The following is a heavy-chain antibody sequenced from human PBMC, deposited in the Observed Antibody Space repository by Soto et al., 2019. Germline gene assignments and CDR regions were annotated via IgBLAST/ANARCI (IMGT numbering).Heavy chain of an antibody. CDR3: ARDMLRGSSSSWYLCFDP. CDR2: INAGNGNT. D-gene: IGHD6-13*01. J-gene: IGHJ5*02. CDR1: GSTFTSYV. Sequence: ASVKGAWPGAGSTFTSYVMHWVRQAPGQRLEWMGWINAGNGNTKYSQKFQGRVTIARDTSASTAYMELSSLRSEDTAVYYCARDMLRGSSSSWYLCFDPWGQGTLVTVS. V-gene: IGHV1-3*01.